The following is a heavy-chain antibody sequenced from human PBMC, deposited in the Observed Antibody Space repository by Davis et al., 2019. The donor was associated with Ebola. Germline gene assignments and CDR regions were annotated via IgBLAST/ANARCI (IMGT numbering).Heavy chain of an antibody. J-gene: IGHJ5*02. V-gene: IGHV4-34*01. CDR1: GGSFSGHY. CDR3: ARVYFWSGYYTLNWFDP. CDR2: INHSGST. D-gene: IGHD3-3*01. Sequence: SETLSLTCAVYGGSFSGHYWSWIRQPPGKGLEWIGEINHSGSTNYNPSLKSRVTISVDTSKNQFSLKLSSVTAADTAVYYCARVYFWSGYYTLNWFDPWGQGTLVTVSS.